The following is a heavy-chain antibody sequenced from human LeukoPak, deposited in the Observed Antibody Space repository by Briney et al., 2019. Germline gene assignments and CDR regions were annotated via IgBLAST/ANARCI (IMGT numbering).Heavy chain of an antibody. CDR3: ARGDDYGDLMVGFDY. Sequence: GGSLRLSCTVSGFTVSSNYMSWVRQAPGKGLEWVSVIYSGGSTYYADSVKGRFTISRDNAKNSLYLQMNSLRAEGTAVYYCARGDDYGDLMVGFDYWGQGTLVTVSS. CDR2: IYSGGST. D-gene: IGHD4-17*01. CDR1: GFTVSSNY. V-gene: IGHV3-53*01. J-gene: IGHJ4*02.